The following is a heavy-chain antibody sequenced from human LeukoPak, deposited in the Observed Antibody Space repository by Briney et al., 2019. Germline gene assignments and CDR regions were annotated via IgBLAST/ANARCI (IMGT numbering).Heavy chain of an antibody. CDR2: ISGDGSGT. CDR3: ARYSSSSGGPSYYLDY. D-gene: IGHD6-6*01. Sequence: GGSLRLSCAASGFTLRNYWMHWVRQVPGRGLVWVSRISGDGSGTNYADSVKGRFTISRDNAKNTVYLQINNLRPQDTAVYFCARYSSSSGGPSYYLDYWGQGTLVTVSS. J-gene: IGHJ4*02. CDR1: GFTLRNYW. V-gene: IGHV3-74*01.